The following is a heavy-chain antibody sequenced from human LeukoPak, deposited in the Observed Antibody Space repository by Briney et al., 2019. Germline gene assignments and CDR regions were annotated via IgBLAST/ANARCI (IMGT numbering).Heavy chain of an antibody. Sequence: SETLSLTCTVSGYSISSGYYWGWIRQPPGKGLEWIGSIYHSGSTYYNPSLKSRVTISVDTSKNQFSLKLSSVTAADTAVYYCARDQLRLGELSLSLFDYWGQGTLVTVSS. CDR2: IYHSGST. CDR3: ARDQLRLGELSLSLFDY. CDR1: GYSISSGYY. J-gene: IGHJ4*02. V-gene: IGHV4-38-2*02. D-gene: IGHD3-16*02.